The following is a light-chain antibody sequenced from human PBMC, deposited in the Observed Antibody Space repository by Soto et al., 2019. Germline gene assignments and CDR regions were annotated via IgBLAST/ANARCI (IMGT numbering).Light chain of an antibody. CDR1: QSVSSDY. V-gene: IGKV3-20*01. Sequence: EMVLTQSPGTLSLSPGDRATLSCRASQSVSSDYLAWYQQKPGQAPRLLIYGTSSRATDIPDRFSGSGSGTDFTLTIIRLEPEDFAVYFCQQYGGSPPYTFGQGTKLEI. J-gene: IGKJ2*01. CDR3: QQYGGSPPYT. CDR2: GTS.